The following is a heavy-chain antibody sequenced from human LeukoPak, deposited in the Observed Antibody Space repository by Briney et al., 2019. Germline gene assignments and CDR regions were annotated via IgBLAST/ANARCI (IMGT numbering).Heavy chain of an antibody. CDR2: IYPGDSDT. CDR1: GYSFNTYW. Sequence: GESLEISCKGSGYSFNTYWIGWVRQMPGKGLEWMGIIYPGDSDTKYSPSFQGRVTIPADKSISTAYLQWSSLKASDTAMYYCARPQDFGLTGMNAFDTWGQGTMVTVSS. D-gene: IGHD7-27*01. CDR3: ARPQDFGLTGMNAFDT. J-gene: IGHJ3*02. V-gene: IGHV5-51*01.